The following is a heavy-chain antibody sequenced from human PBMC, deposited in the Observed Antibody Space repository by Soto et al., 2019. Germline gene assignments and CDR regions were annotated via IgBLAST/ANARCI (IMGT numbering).Heavy chain of an antibody. Sequence: GGSLRLSCAASGFTFDDYAMYWVRQVPGKGLEWVSGISWNSGRIGYADSVKGRFTISRDNSKNTLYLQMNSLRTEDTAVYYCARALDFWSAYFDYWGQGSLVTVSS. J-gene: IGHJ4*02. CDR3: ARALDFWSAYFDY. D-gene: IGHD3-3*01. CDR1: GFTFDDYA. CDR2: ISWNSGRI. V-gene: IGHV3-9*01.